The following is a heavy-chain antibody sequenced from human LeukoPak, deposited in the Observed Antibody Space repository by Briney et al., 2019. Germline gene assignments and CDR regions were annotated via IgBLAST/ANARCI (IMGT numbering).Heavy chain of an antibody. CDR2: ISSNGGST. J-gene: IGHJ3*02. CDR3: ARAGSGYDAFDI. Sequence: GGSLRLSCAASGFTFSSYAMHWVRXAPGKXXEYVSAISSNGGSTYYANSVKGRFTISRDNSKNTLYLQMGSLRAEDMAVYYCARAGSGYDAFDIWGQGTMVTVSS. V-gene: IGHV3-64*01. D-gene: IGHD6-19*01. CDR1: GFTFSSYA.